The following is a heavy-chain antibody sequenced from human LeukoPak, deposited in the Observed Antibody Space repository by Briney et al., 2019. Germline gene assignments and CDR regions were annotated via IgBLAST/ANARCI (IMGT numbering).Heavy chain of an antibody. J-gene: IGHJ3*02. V-gene: IGHV4-39*01. Sequence: PSETLSLTCTVSGGSISSSSYYWGWIRQPPGQGLEWIGSIYYSGSTYYNPSLKSRVTISVDTSKNQFSQKLSSVTAADPDVYYCARQTVDGGGGAFDSWGQGTMVTVS. CDR2: IYYSGST. CDR3: ARQTVDGGGGAFDS. D-gene: IGHD7-27*01. CDR1: GGSISSSSYY.